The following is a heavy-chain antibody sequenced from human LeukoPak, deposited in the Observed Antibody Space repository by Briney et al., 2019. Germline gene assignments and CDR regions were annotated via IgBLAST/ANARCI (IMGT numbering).Heavy chain of an antibody. D-gene: IGHD4-17*01. Sequence: SETLSLTCAVYGGSFSGYYWTWIHQPPGKGLEWIGEINHSGSTNYNPSLKSRVTISVDTSKNQFSLKLSSVTVADTAVYYCARERPYGDYFDYWGQGTLVTVSS. CDR1: GGSFSGYY. CDR3: ARERPYGDYFDY. J-gene: IGHJ4*02. CDR2: INHSGST. V-gene: IGHV4-34*01.